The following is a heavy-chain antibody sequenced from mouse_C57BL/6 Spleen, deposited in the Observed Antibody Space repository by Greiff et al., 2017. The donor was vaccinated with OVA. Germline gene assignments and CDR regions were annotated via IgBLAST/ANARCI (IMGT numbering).Heavy chain of an antibody. J-gene: IGHJ2*01. CDR2: IDPSDSYT. CDR1: GYTFTSYC. D-gene: IGHD2-14*01. CDR3: ERRGRGTSAYFDY. Sequence: QVQLQQPGAELVKPGASVKLSCKASGYTFTSYCMQWVKQRPGQGLEWIGEIDPSDSYTKYNQKFKGKATLTADTSSSTAYMQLSSLTSEDSAGYYCERRGRGTSAYFDYWGQGTTLTVSS. V-gene: IGHV1-50*01.